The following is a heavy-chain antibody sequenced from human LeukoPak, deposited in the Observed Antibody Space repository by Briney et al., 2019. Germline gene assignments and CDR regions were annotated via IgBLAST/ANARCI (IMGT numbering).Heavy chain of an antibody. V-gene: IGHV3-30*03. CDR3: ARDEGIVVVPAASRAFDI. D-gene: IGHD2-2*01. CDR1: GFTFSSYG. J-gene: IGHJ3*02. Sequence: GRSLRLSCAASGFTFSSYGMHWVRQAPGKGLEWVAVISYDGSNKYYADSVKGRFTISRDNSKNTLYLQMNSLRAEDTAVYYCARDEGIVVVPAASRAFDIWGQGTMVTVSS. CDR2: ISYDGSNK.